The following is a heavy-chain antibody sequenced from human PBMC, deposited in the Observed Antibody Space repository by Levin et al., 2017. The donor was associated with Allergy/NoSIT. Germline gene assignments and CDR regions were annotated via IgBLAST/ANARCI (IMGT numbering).Heavy chain of an antibody. CDR2: IKTSTGNP. J-gene: IGHJ3*02. V-gene: IGHV7-4-1*02. Sequence: ASVKVSCKASGDTLTTYAMNWVRQAPGQGLEWMGWIKTSTGNPTYAQGFTGRFVFYLDTAVSTAYLQISSLKAEDTAVYYCSTPTPEYGDTGGAFDIWGQGTMVTVSS. CDR3: STPTPEYGDTGGAFDI. CDR1: GDTLTTYA. D-gene: IGHD4-17*01.